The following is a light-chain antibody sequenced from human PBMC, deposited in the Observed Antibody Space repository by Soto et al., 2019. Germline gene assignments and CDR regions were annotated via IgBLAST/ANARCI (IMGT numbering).Light chain of an antibody. CDR3: NSYTTSSAVV. CDR2: EVS. V-gene: IGLV2-14*01. CDR1: RSDVGGYNY. Sequence: QSALTQSASVFGSRGQSITISCTGTRSDVGGYNYVSWYQQHPGKAPKLIIYEVSNRPSEVSHRFSGSKYGNTASLTISGLQAEDEATYYCNSYTTSSAVVFGTGTKVTVL. J-gene: IGLJ1*01.